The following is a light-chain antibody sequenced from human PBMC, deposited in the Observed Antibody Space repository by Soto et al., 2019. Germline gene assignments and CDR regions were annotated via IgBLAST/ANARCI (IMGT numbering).Light chain of an antibody. CDR1: QGIRND. Sequence: AIPLTQSPSSLSASVGDRVTITCRASQGIRNDLGWYQQKPGKAPKLLIYAASSLQSGVPSRFSGSASGTDFTLTISSLQPEDFAVYYCQQYGSSGTFGQGTKVEIK. V-gene: IGKV1-6*01. CDR3: QQYGSSGT. J-gene: IGKJ1*01. CDR2: AAS.